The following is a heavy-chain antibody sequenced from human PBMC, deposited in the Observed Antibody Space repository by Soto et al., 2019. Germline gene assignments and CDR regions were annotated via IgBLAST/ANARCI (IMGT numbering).Heavy chain of an antibody. V-gene: IGHV1-46*01. CDR3: ARVLFASGWRYAGDY. CDR1: GYTFTTYY. Sequence: QVQLVQSGAEVKKPGASVKVSCKASGYTFTTYYMHWVRQAPGQGLEWMGIINPSDGSATYAQKFQGRVTMTRDTSTGTVYMDLSSLRSEDTAVYYCARVLFASGWRYAGDYWGKGTLVTVSS. J-gene: IGHJ4*02. D-gene: IGHD6-19*01. CDR2: INPSDGSA.